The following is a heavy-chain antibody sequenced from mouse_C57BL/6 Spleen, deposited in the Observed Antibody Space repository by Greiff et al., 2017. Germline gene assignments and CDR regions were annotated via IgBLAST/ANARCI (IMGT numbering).Heavy chain of an antibody. D-gene: IGHD4-1*01. CDR1: GYTFTSYW. Sequence: QVQLKQSGAELVRPGSSVKLSCKASGYTFTSYWMHWVKQRPIQGLEWIGNIDPSDSETHYNQKFKDKATLTVDKSSSTAYMQLSSLTSEDSAVYYCARLTGTRRGFDCWGQGTTLTVSS. CDR2: IDPSDSET. J-gene: IGHJ2*01. V-gene: IGHV1-52*01. CDR3: ARLTGTRRGFDC.